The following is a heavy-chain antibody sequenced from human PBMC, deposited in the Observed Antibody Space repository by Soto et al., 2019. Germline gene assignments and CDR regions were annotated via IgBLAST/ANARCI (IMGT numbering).Heavy chain of an antibody. CDR1: GFTFSSYA. J-gene: IGHJ6*02. CDR3: ANLNTVPINPLYYYGMVV. V-gene: IGHV3-23*01. D-gene: IGHD2-2*01. CDR2: ISGSGGST. Sequence: EVQLLESGGGLVQPGGSLRLSCAASGFTFSSYAMSWVRQAPGKGLEWVSAISGSGGSTYYADSVKGRFTISRDNSKNTLYLQMNSLRAEDTGLYYGANLNTVPINPLYYYGMVVWGQGTTVTVSS.